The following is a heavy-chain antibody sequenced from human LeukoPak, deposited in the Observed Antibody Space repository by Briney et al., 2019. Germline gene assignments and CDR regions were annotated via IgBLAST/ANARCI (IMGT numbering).Heavy chain of an antibody. CDR3: ARGDIAVAGFDY. D-gene: IGHD6-19*01. V-gene: IGHV4-4*07. J-gene: IGHJ4*02. CDR2: IYTSGST. Sequence: SETLSPTCTVSGGSISSYYWSWIRKPAGKGLEWIGRIYTSGSTNYNPSLKSRVTMSVDTSKNQFSLKLSSVTAADTAVYYCARGDIAVAGFDYWGQGTLVTVSS. CDR1: GGSISSYY.